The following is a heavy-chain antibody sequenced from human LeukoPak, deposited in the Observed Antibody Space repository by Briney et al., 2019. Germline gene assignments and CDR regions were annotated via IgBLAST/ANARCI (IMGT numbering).Heavy chain of an antibody. CDR1: GGSISSSSYY. D-gene: IGHD1-14*01. J-gene: IGHJ4*02. V-gene: IGHV4-39*01. CDR2: IYYSGST. CDR3: STEPPFDY. Sequence: SETLSLTCTVSGGSISSSSYYWGWIRQPPGKGLEWIGSIYYSGSTYYNPSLKSRVTISVDTSKNQFSLKLSSVTAADTAVYYCSTEPPFDYWGQGTLVTVPS.